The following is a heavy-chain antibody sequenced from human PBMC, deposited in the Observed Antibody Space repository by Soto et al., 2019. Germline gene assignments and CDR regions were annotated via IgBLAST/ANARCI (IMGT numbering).Heavy chain of an antibody. J-gene: IGHJ4*02. V-gene: IGHV4-30-2*01. CDR3: ATVPDY. CDR1: GGSISSGGYS. Sequence: QLQLQESGSGLVKPSQTLSLTCAVSGGSISSGGYSWSWIRQPPGKGLEWIGYIYHSGSTYYNPYLRSRVTLSVDRSKHQFSPKRSSVTAAATAVYYCATVPDYWGQGTLVTVSS. CDR2: IYHSGST.